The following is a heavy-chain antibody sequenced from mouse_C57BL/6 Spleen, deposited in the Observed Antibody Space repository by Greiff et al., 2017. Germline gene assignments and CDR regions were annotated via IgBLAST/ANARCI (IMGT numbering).Heavy chain of an antibody. V-gene: IGHV1-78*01. CDR1: GYTFTDHT. CDR3: ARVYDGYYEAWFAY. J-gene: IGHJ3*01. CDR2: IYPRDGST. D-gene: IGHD2-3*01. Sequence: QVQLQQSDAELVKPGASVKISCKVSGYTFTDHTIHWMKQRPEPGLEWIGYIYPRDGSTKYNEKFKVKATLTADKSSSTAYMQLNSLTSEDSAVYFCARVYDGYYEAWFAYWGQGTLVTVSA.